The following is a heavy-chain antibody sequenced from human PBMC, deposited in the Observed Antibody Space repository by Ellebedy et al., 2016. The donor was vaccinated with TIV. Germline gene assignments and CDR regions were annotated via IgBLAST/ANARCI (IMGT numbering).Heavy chain of an antibody. Sequence: GGSLRLXXAASGFTFSSYAMSWVRQAPGRRLEWVPAIIGSGASTNYVDSVRGRFTISRDNSKNTLYLQMTSLRAEDTAVYYCARAPTAIFAHFYYYYYMDVWGKGTTVTVSS. CDR3: ARAPTAIFAHFYYYYYMDV. D-gene: IGHD2-21*02. V-gene: IGHV3-23*01. J-gene: IGHJ6*03. CDR1: GFTFSSYA. CDR2: IIGSGAST.